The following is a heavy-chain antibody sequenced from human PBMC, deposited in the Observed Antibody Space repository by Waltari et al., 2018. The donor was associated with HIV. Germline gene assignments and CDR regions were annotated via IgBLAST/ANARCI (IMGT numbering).Heavy chain of an antibody. J-gene: IGHJ6*02. V-gene: IGHV4-59*01. D-gene: IGHD3-3*01. CDR2: IYYSGST. CDR1: GGSISSYY. CDR3: ARGRRDFWSGYENMDV. Sequence: QVQLQESGPGLVKPSETLSLTCTVSGGSISSYYWSWIRQPPGKGLEWIGYIYYSGSTNYNPSLKSRVTISVDTSKNQFSLKLSSVTAADTAVYYCARGRRDFWSGYENMDVWGQGTTVTVSS.